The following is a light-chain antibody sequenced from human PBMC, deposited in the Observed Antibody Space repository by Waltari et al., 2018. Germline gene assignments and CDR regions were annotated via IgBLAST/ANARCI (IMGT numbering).Light chain of an antibody. CDR2: DAS. V-gene: IGKV3-11*01. CDR3: QHRSNWPPFT. J-gene: IGKJ3*01. Sequence: EIVLTQSPATLSLSPGERATLSCRASQGVGSHLAWYQQKPGQTPRLLIYDASSRATGIPARFSGSGSGTDFTLTINSLEPEDFAVYYCQHRSNWPPFTFGPGTKVDIK. CDR1: QGVGSH.